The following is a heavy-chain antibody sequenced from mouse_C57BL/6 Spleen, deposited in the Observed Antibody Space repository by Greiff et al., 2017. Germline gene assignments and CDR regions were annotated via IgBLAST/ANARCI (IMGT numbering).Heavy chain of an antibody. CDR2: ISDGGSYT. Sequence: DVQLVESGGGLVKPGGSLKLSCAASGFTFSSYAMSWVRQTPEKRLEWVATISDGGSYTYYPDNVKGRFTISRDNAKNNLYLQMSHLKSEDTAMYYCTRELLYAKDYWGQGTSVTVAS. CDR3: TRELLYAKDY. V-gene: IGHV5-4*01. CDR1: GFTFSSYA. D-gene: IGHD1-1*01. J-gene: IGHJ4*01.